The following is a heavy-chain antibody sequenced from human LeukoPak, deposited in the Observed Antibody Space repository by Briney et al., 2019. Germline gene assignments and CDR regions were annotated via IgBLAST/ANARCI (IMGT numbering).Heavy chain of an antibody. V-gene: IGHV4-39*07. CDR1: GGSISSSSYY. J-gene: IGHJ4*02. Sequence: SETLSLTCTVSGGSISSSSYYWGWIRQPPGKGLEWIGSVYYSGNTYYNPSLKSRVTISLDTSKTQFSLKLSSVTAADTAVYYCAREFRYYGSGSYYNFPDYWGQGTLVTVSS. CDR3: AREFRYYGSGSYYNFPDY. CDR2: VYYSGNT. D-gene: IGHD3-10*01.